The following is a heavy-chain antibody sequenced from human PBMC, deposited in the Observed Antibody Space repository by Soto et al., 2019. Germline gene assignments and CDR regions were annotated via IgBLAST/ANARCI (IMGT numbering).Heavy chain of an antibody. CDR1: GFTFNIAY. CDR2: IKSQADGGTT. J-gene: IGHJ4*02. V-gene: IGHV3-15*01. CDR3: TPGSWHPL. Sequence: EVQLVESGGDLIKPGGSLTLSCAASGFTFNIAYMSWVRQAPGKGLDWVGRIKSQADGGTTDYAAPVNGRFTVSRDDSTNTLSLQMHSLRNADSGVYDCTPGSWHPLWGQGTLVTVSS. D-gene: IGHD3-16*02.